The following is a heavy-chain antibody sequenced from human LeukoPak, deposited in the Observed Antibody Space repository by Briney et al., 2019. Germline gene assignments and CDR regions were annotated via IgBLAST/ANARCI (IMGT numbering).Heavy chain of an antibody. CDR2: INPKSGGT. CDR1: GYTFSDNY. V-gene: IGHV1-2*02. J-gene: IGHJ6*02. Sequence: GASVKVSCKASGYTFSDNYLHWVRQAPGQGLEWMGWINPKSGGTEYAQKFQGRVAMTRDTSLSTVYMELRRLTPDDTAVFYSVRDHCTRSGCYEDYYYGMDVWGQGTAVTVSS. D-gene: IGHD2-8*01. CDR3: VRDHCTRSGCYEDYYYGMDV.